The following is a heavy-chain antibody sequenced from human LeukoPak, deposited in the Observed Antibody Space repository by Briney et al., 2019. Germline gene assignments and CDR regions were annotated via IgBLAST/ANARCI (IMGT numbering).Heavy chain of an antibody. CDR1: GFTVSSNY. Sequence: PGGSLRLSCAASGFTVSSNYMSWVRQAPGKGLEWVSVIYSGGSTYYADSVKGRFTISRDNSKNTLYLQMNSLRAEDTAVYYCAKDRSGVLRYFDWSPPGDWGQGTLVTVSS. J-gene: IGHJ4*02. D-gene: IGHD3-9*01. V-gene: IGHV3-53*01. CDR2: IYSGGST. CDR3: AKDRSGVLRYFDWSPPGD.